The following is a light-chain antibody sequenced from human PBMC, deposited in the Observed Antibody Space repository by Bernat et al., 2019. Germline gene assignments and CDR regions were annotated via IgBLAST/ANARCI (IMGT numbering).Light chain of an antibody. Sequence: DIQMTQSPSTLSASVGDRVTITCRASQSISSWLAWYQQKPGKAPKLLIYKASSLESGVPSRFSGSGSGTEFTLTINSLQPDDFATYYCQQYNSYRFGQGTKVEIK. CDR1: QSISSW. CDR3: QQYNSYR. CDR2: KAS. V-gene: IGKV1-5*03. J-gene: IGKJ1*01.